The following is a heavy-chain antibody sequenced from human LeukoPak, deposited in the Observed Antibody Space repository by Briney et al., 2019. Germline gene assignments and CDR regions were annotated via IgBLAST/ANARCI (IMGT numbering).Heavy chain of an antibody. CDR2: ISYDGSNK. CDR3: AREVFGSNFWELDY. Sequence: PGGSLRLSCAASGFIFSNYAMHWVRQAPGKGLEWVALISYDGSNKYYADSVKGRFTISRDNSENTLYLQMNSLRPEDTAVYYCAREVFGSNFWELDYWGQGTLVTVSS. J-gene: IGHJ4*02. V-gene: IGHV3-30*04. D-gene: IGHD3-3*01. CDR1: GFIFSNYA.